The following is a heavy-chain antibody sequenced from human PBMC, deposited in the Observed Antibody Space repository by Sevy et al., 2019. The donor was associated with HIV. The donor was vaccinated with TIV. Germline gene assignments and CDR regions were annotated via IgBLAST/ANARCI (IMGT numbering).Heavy chain of an antibody. V-gene: IGHV3-30*04. J-gene: IGHJ5*02. CDR3: ARDRVRGNYYDNTFDP. D-gene: IGHD3-22*01. CDR2: ISYDGSNK. Sequence: GGSLRLSCAASGFTFSSYAMHWVRQAPGKGLEWVAIISYDGSNKYYADSVKGRLTISRDNSKNPLYLQMNSLRAEDTAVYYCARDRVRGNYYDNTFDPWGQGTLVTVSS. CDR1: GFTFSSYA.